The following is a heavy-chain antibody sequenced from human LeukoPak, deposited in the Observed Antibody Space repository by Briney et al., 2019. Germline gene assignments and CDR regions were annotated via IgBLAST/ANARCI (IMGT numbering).Heavy chain of an antibody. V-gene: IGHV1-18*01. CDR2: ISAYNGNT. CDR3: AREYYYDSSGSSYYYYYMDV. D-gene: IGHD3-22*01. J-gene: IGHJ6*03. CDR1: GYTFTSYG. Sequence: ASVKVSCKASGYTFTSYGISWVRQAPGQGLEWMGWISAYNGNTNYAQKLQGRVTMTTDTSTSTAYMELRSLRSDDTAVYYCAREYYYDSSGSSYYYYYMDVWGKGTTVTVSS.